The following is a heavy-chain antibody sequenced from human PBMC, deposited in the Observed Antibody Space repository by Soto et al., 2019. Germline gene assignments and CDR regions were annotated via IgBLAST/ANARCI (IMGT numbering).Heavy chain of an antibody. CDR1: GGSFSGYD. J-gene: IGHJ4*02. CDR2: INHSGST. Sequence: QVQLQQWGAGLLKPSETLSLTCAVYGGSFSGYDWTWIRQPPGTGLEWIGKINHSGSTNYNPSLKSRITISVDTSKNQFSLKLTSVTAADAAVYYCARDKITGLFDYWGQGTLVTVSS. CDR3: ARDKITGLFDY. V-gene: IGHV4-34*01. D-gene: IGHD2-8*02.